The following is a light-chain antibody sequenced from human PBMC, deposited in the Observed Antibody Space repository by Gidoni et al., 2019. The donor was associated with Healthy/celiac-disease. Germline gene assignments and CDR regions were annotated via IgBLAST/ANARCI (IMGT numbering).Light chain of an antibody. V-gene: IGKV3-11*01. CDR2: DAS. CDR3: QQRSNWPPMYT. J-gene: IGKJ2*01. CDR1: QSVSSY. Sequence: ELVLTQSPATLSLSPGERATLSCRASQSVSSYVAWYQQKPGQAPRLRIYDASNRATGIPARFSGSGSGTDFTLTISSLEPEDFAVYYCQQRSNWPPMYTFGQGTKLEIK.